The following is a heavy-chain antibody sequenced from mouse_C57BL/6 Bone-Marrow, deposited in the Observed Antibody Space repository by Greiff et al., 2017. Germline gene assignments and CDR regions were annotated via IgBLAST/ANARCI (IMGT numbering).Heavy chain of an antibody. J-gene: IGHJ3*01. Sequence: QVQLQQSGAELVKPGASVKMSCKASGYTFTSYWITWVKQRPGQGLEWIGDIYPGSGSTNYNEKFKSKATLTVDKSSSTAYMQLSSLTSEDSAVYYCARAAYWGQGTLVTVSA. CDR1: GYTFTSYW. CDR2: IYPGSGST. CDR3: ARAAY. V-gene: IGHV1-55*01.